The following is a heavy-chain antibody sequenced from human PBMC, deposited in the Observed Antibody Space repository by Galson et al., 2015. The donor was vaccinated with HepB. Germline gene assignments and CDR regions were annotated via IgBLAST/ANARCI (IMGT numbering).Heavy chain of an antibody. D-gene: IGHD2-21*01. J-gene: IGHJ6*03. CDR3: ARDNVVVIAGVYYYYYMDV. V-gene: IGHV3-30-3*01. CDR2: ISYDGSNK. Sequence: SLRLSCAASGFTFSRYAMHWVRQAPGKGLEWVAVISYDGSNKYYADSVKGRFTISRDNSKNTLYLQMNSLRAEDTAVYYCARDNVVVIAGVYYYYYMDVWGKGTTVTVSS. CDR1: GFTFSRYA.